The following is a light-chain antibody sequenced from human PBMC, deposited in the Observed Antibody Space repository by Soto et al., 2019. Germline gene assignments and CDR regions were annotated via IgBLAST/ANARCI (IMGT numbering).Light chain of an antibody. V-gene: IGLV2-14*01. CDR2: DVS. J-gene: IGLJ1*01. CDR3: SSYTSSSTLDV. CDR1: SSDVGGSNY. Sequence: QSALTQPASVSGSPGQSITISCTGTSSDVGGSNYVSWYQQHPGKAPKLMIYDVSNRPSGVSNRFSGSKSGNTASLTISGLQAEDEADYYCSSYTSSSTLDVFGTGTKLTVL.